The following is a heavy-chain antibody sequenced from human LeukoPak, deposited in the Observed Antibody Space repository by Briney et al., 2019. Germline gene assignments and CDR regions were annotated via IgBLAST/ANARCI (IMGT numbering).Heavy chain of an antibody. J-gene: IGHJ4*02. CDR1: GFTVITND. V-gene: IGHV3-53*01. CDR3: ARGVEPLAANTLAY. D-gene: IGHD1-14*01. CDR2: LYSDGNT. Sequence: GGSLRLSCAASGFTVITNDMTWVRQAPGKGLEWVSVLYSDGNTKYAASVQRRVTISRDNSKNTLYLEMNSLSPDDTAVYYCARGVEPLAANTLAYWGQGTLVTVSS.